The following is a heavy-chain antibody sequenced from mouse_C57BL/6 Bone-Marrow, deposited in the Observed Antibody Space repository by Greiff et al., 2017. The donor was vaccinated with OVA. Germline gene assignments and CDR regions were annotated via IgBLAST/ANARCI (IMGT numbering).Heavy chain of an antibody. D-gene: IGHD2-5*01. CDR3: ARRGDSNYLAWFAY. CDR1: GYTFTDYY. CDR2: INPHNGGT. Sequence: EVQLQQSGPELVKPGASVKISCKASGYTFTDYYMNWVQQSHGKSLEWIGDINPHNGGTSYNQKFKGQATLTVDTSSSTAYMELRSLTSEDSAVYYCARRGDSNYLAWFAYWGQGTLVTVSA. V-gene: IGHV1-26*01. J-gene: IGHJ3*01.